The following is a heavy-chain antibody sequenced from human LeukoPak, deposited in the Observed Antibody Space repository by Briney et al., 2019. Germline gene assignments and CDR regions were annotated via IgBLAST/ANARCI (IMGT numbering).Heavy chain of an antibody. CDR2: ISGSGGST. V-gene: IGHV3-23*01. D-gene: IGHD3-10*01. Sequence: PGGSLRLSCAASGFTFSSYATSWVRQAPGKGLEWVSAISGSGGSTYYADSVKGRFTISRDNSKNTLYLQMNSLRAEDTAVYYCAKYALSGSSPYYFDYWGQGTLVTVSS. CDR3: AKYALSGSSPYYFDY. CDR1: GFTFSSYA. J-gene: IGHJ4*02.